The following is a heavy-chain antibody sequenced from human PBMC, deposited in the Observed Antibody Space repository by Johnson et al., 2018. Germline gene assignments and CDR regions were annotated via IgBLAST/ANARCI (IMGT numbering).Heavy chain of an antibody. J-gene: IGHJ6*04. CDR1: GYSFSNNW. V-gene: IGHV5-51*01. CDR3: AKQRERGTSYMDV. Sequence: VQLVESGAEVRKPGESLLISCKGSGYSFSNNWIGWVRQMPGEGLEWMGIIWPGDSDTKYSPSFQGQVTISADPSISTVYLQWSSLKASDTAMYYCAKQRERGTSYMDVWGKGTTVTVSS. CDR2: IWPGDSDT. D-gene: IGHD1-26*01.